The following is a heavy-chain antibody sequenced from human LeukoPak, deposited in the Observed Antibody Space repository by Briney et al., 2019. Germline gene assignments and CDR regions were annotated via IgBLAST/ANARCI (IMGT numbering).Heavy chain of an antibody. D-gene: IGHD6-13*01. CDR1: GFTFSSYW. V-gene: IGHV3-74*01. Sequence: GGSLRLSCAASGFTFSSYWMHWVRQAPGEGLVWVSRIKSDGSVTWYADSVKGRFTISRDNAKNMLYLQMNSLRDEDTAVYYCARGPEAAAGTFDYWGQGTLVTVSS. CDR3: ARGPEAAAGTFDY. J-gene: IGHJ4*02. CDR2: IKSDGSVT.